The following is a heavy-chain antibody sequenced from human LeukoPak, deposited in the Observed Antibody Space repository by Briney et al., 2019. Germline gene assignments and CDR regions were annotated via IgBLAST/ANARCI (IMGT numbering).Heavy chain of an antibody. D-gene: IGHD2-8*01. Sequence: GGSLRLSCAASGFTFSTYDFHWLRQTTGKGLEWVSATGTADDTWYSGSVKGRFTISRENAKSSMYLQMNSLRVGDTAVYYCARQNRNGFDYWGQGTLVTVSS. V-gene: IGHV3-13*01. CDR3: ARQNRNGFDY. CDR2: TGTADDT. J-gene: IGHJ4*02. CDR1: GFTFSTYD.